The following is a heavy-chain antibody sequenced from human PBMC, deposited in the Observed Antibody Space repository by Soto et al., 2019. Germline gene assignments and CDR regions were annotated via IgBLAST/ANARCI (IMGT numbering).Heavy chain of an antibody. J-gene: IGHJ5*02. D-gene: IGHD2-8*01. V-gene: IGHV3-53*02. CDR3: ARERDGHNPNWFDL. CDR1: GFTVSSHY. Sequence: EVQVVETGGGLIQPGGSLRLSCAVSGFTVSSHYMSWVRQPPGKGPEWVSDIYSGGSTYYADSVKGRFTISRDNSKNTLYLQMNSLRAEATAVYYCARERDGHNPNWFDLWGQGTLVNVSS. CDR2: IYSGGST.